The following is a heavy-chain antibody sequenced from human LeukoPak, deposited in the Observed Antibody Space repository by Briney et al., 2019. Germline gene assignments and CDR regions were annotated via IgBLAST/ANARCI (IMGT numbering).Heavy chain of an antibody. CDR1: GFTFTNYD. CDR3: VRCTFVLHKRCSAFDV. V-gene: IGHV3-30*03. CDR2: ISYDGSNK. D-gene: IGHD1-1*01. Sequence: GGSLRLSCAASGFTFTNYDMTWVRQAPGKGLEWVAVISYDGSNKYYADSVKGRFTISRDNSKNTLYLQMNSLRAEDTAVYYCVRCTFVLHKRCSAFDVWGQGTMVTVS. J-gene: IGHJ3*01.